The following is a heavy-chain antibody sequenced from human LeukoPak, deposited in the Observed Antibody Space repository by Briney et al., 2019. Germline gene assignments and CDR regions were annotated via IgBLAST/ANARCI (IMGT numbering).Heavy chain of an antibody. CDR1: GGSIGTYY. Sequence: ILSLTCSVSGGSIGTYYWSWIRQPPGKGLEWIGHIYYSGSTNYNPSLKSRVTISVDTSKNQFSLKVSSVTAADTAVYYCVRGYEIAARWGQGTVVSVSS. J-gene: IGHJ4*02. V-gene: IGHV4-59*13. CDR2: IYYSGST. D-gene: IGHD6-13*01. CDR3: VRGYEIAAR.